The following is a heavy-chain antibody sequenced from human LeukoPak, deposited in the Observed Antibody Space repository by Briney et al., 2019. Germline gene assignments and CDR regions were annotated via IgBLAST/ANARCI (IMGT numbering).Heavy chain of an antibody. D-gene: IGHD3-3*01. Sequence: GGSLRLSCAASGLTFSSYAMSWVRQAPGKGLEWVSVISGSGGITYYADSVKGRFTISRDNSKNSLYLQTNSLRAEDTAVYYCARDRRWSGYYIFDYWGQGTLVTVSS. J-gene: IGHJ4*02. V-gene: IGHV3-23*01. CDR2: ISGSGGIT. CDR3: ARDRRWSGYYIFDY. CDR1: GLTFSSYA.